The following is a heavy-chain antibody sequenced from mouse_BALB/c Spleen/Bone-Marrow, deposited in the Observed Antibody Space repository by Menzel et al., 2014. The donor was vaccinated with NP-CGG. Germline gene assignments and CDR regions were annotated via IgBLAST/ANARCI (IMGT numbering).Heavy chain of an antibody. CDR2: INLDSSTI. Sequence: EVQLVEFGGGLVQSGGSLKLSCGASGFDFSRYWMSLVRQAPGKGPEWIGEINLDSSTINYTPSLKDIFIISRDNAKNTLYLQMSKVRSEDTALYYCARLGYCGYIDYWGQGTTLTISS. V-gene: IGHV4-1*02. D-gene: IGHD2-3*01. CDR3: ARLGYCGYIDY. J-gene: IGHJ2*01. CDR1: GFDFSRYW.